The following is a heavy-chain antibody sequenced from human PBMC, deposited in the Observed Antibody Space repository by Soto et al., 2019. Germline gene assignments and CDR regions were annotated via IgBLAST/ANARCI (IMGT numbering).Heavy chain of an antibody. V-gene: IGHV3-30*18. D-gene: IGHD4-17*01. Sequence: QVQLVESGGGVVQPGRSLRLSCAASGFTFSSYGMHWVRQAPGKGLEWVAVISYDGSNKYYADSVKGRFTISRDNSKNTLYLQMNSLRAEDTAVYYCAKDPSITTTVISDYWGQGTLVTVSS. CDR2: ISYDGSNK. CDR1: GFTFSSYG. J-gene: IGHJ4*02. CDR3: AKDPSITTTVISDY.